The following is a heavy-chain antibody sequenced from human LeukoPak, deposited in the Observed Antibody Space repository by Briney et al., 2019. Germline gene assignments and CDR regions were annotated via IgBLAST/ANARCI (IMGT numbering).Heavy chain of an antibody. Sequence: ASVKVSCKASGGTSNSYAISWVRQAPGQGLEWMGGFDPEDGETIYAQKFQGRVTMTEDTSTDTAYMELSSLRSEDTAVYYCATELLHAFDIWGQGTMVTVSS. CDR1: GGTSNSYA. CDR3: ATELLHAFDI. J-gene: IGHJ3*02. V-gene: IGHV1-24*01. CDR2: FDPEDGET.